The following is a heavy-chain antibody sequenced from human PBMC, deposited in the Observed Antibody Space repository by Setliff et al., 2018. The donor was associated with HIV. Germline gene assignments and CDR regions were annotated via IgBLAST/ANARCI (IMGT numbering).Heavy chain of an antibody. D-gene: IGHD5-18*01. CDR1: GDSISSDDYY. V-gene: IGHV4-30-4*08. CDR2: IDYSGTT. CDR3: ARASTGSAMVQDVLDI. Sequence: PSETLSLTCTVSGDSISSDDYYWSWVRQPPGKGLEWIGYIDYSGTTYYSPSLKSRVTISLKTSKNQFSLKLSSVTAADTAVYYCARASTGSAMVQDVLDIWGQGTMVTVSS. J-gene: IGHJ3*02.